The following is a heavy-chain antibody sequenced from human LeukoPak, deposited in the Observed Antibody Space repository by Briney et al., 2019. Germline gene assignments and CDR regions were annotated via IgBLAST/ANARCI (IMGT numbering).Heavy chain of an antibody. J-gene: IGHJ4*02. CDR3: ARGPYGYYYEYYFDY. D-gene: IGHD3-22*01. CDR2: IYHSGST. Sequence: SQTLSLTRAVSGGSISSGGYSWSWIRQPPGKGLEWIGYIYHSGSTYYNPSLKSRVTISVDTSKNQFSLKLSSVTAADTAVYYCARGPYGYYYEYYFDYWGQGTLVTVSS. CDR1: GGSISSGGYS. V-gene: IGHV4-30-2*01.